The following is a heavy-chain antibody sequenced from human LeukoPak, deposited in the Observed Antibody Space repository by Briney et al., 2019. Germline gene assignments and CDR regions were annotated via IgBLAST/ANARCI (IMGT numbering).Heavy chain of an antibody. CDR1: GFTFSSYA. CDR2: ISYDGSNK. J-gene: IGHJ4*02. Sequence: GRSLRLSCAASGFTFSSYAMHWVRQAPGKGLEWVAGISYDGSNKYYADSVKGRFTISRDNSKNTLYLQMNSLRAEDTAVYYCASEEASYYDFWSGYYKKGYYFDYWGQGTLVTVSS. V-gene: IGHV3-30-3*01. D-gene: IGHD3-3*01. CDR3: ASEEASYYDFWSGYYKKGYYFDY.